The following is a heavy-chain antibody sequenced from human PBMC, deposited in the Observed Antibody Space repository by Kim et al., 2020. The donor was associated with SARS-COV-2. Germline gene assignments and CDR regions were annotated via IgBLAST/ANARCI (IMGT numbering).Heavy chain of an antibody. D-gene: IGHD3-3*01. V-gene: IGHV4-4*07. J-gene: IGHJ4*02. CDR3: ARDYNFNTNFDL. Sequence: YTPSLKSRVTMSVATSKNQFSLKLSSVTAADTAVYFCARDYNFNTNFDLWGQGTMVTVSS.